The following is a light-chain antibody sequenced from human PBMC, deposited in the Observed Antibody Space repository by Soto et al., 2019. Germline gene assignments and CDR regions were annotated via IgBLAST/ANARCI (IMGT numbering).Light chain of an antibody. CDR1: QSVSSSY. Sequence: EIVLTQSPGTLSLSPGERATLSCRASQSVSSSYLAWYQQKPGQAPRLLIYGASSSATGIPDRFSGSGSGTDFTLTISRLLPEDFAVYYCHQYGSSHSRTFGQGTKVEIK. CDR2: GAS. V-gene: IGKV3-20*01. CDR3: HQYGSSHSRT. J-gene: IGKJ1*01.